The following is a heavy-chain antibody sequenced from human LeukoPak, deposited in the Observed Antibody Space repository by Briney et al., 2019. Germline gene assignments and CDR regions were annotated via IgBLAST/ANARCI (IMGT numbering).Heavy chain of an antibody. CDR3: AGVDSSSTSCPGGGYYYMDV. CDR1: GGTFSSYA. V-gene: IGHV1-69*05. CDR2: IIPIFGTA. J-gene: IGHJ6*03. Sequence: SVKVSCKASGGTFSSYAISWVRQAPGQGLEWMGGIIPIFGTANYAQKFQGRVTITTDESTSTAYMELSSLRSEDTAVYYCAGVDSSSTSCPGGGYYYMDVWGKGTTVTVSS. D-gene: IGHD2-2*01.